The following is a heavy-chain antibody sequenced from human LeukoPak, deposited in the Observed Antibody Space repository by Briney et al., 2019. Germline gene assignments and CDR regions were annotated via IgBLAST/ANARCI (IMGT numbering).Heavy chain of an antibody. CDR1: GGSISSYY. Sequence: PSETLSLTCTVPGGSISSYYWSWIRQPPGKGLEGIGYIYTSGSTNYNPSLKSRVTISVDTSKNQFSLKLSSVTAADTAVYYCARVLTGGFRDYYMDVWGKGTTVTVSS. CDR2: IYTSGST. J-gene: IGHJ6*03. V-gene: IGHV4-4*09. D-gene: IGHD3-10*01. CDR3: ARVLTGGFRDYYMDV.